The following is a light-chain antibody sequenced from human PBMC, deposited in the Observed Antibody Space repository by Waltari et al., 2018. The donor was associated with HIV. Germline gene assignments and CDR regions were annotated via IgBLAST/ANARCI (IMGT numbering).Light chain of an antibody. CDR1: QSVRNY. CDR2: ETS. J-gene: IGKJ5*01. Sequence: EIVLTQSPATLSLSPGERATLSCRASQSVRNYLAWYQHKPGQSPRLLIYETSKRATGTAARFSGSGSGTDFRLTISSLEPEDVGVYYCQQRSNWPPITFGQGTRVEIK. CDR3: QQRSNWPPIT. V-gene: IGKV3-11*01.